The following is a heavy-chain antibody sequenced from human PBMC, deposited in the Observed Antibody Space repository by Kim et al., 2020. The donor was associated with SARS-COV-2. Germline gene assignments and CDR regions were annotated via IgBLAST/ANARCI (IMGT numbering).Heavy chain of an antibody. J-gene: IGHJ4*02. V-gene: IGHV4-4*02. Sequence: SETLSLTCAVSGGSISSSNWWSWVRQPPGKGLEWIGEIYHSGSTNYNPSLKSRVTISVDKSKNQFSLKLSSVTAADTAVYYCARVGGTVVTPLLYFDYWGQGTLVTVSS. CDR2: IYHSGST. D-gene: IGHD2-21*02. CDR1: GGSISSSNW. CDR3: ARVGGTVVTPLLYFDY.